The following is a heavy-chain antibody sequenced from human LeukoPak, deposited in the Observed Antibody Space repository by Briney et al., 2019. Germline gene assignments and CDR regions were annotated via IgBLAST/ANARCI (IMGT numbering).Heavy chain of an antibody. D-gene: IGHD5-24*01. CDR2: ISAYNGNT. CDR3: ARGPRDGLNY. CDR1: GYTFISYS. J-gene: IGHJ4*02. Sequence: ASVKVSCKASGYTFISYSISWVRQAPGQVLEWMAWISAYNGNTNYAQNLQGRVTMTTDTSMSTAYMELSSLRSDDTAVYYCARGPRDGLNYWGQGTLVTVSS. V-gene: IGHV1-18*01.